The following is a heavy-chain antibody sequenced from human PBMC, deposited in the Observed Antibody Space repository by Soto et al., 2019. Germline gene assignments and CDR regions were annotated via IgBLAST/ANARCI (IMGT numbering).Heavy chain of an antibody. Sequence: QVQLVESGGGVVQPGRSLRLSCAASGFTFSSYAMHWVRQAPGKGLEWVAVISYDGSNKYYADSVKGRFTISRDNSKTTLYLQMNSLRADDTAVYYCARAEHYYDSSGYYLDYWGQGTLVTVSS. CDR1: GFTFSSYA. J-gene: IGHJ4*02. CDR2: ISYDGSNK. V-gene: IGHV3-30-3*01. D-gene: IGHD3-22*01. CDR3: ARAEHYYDSSGYYLDY.